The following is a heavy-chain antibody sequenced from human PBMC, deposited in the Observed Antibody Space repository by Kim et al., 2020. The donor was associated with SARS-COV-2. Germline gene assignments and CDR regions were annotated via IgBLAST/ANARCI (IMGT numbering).Heavy chain of an antibody. CDR1: GFTLSSYA. J-gene: IGHJ4*02. CDR3: ANVLGVMGY. Sequence: GGSLRLSCVASGFTLSSYAMSWVRQAPGKGLEWVSIINSGGGTTYYADSVKGRFTISRDDSKNTMYLQMNSLRVEDTAIYYCANVLGVMGYWGQGTLVSV. D-gene: IGHD3-16*01. V-gene: IGHV3-23*03. CDR2: INSGGGTT.